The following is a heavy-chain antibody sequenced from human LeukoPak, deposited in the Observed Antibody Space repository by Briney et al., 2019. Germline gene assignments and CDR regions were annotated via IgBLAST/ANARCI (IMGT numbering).Heavy chain of an antibody. J-gene: IGHJ6*03. CDR3: ARDAFFYYYFLDV. Sequence: KASETLSLTCTVSGGSISSGSYYWSWIRQPAGKGLEWIGRIYTSGSTNYNPSLKSRVTISVDTSKNQFSLKLSSVTAADTAVYYCARDAFFYYYFLDVWGKGTTVTVSS. CDR2: IYTSGST. V-gene: IGHV4-61*02. CDR1: GGSISSGSYY. D-gene: IGHD2/OR15-2a*01.